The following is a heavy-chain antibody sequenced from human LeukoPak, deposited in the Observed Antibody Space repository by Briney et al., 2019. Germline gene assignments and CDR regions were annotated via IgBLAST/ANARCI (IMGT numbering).Heavy chain of an antibody. CDR1: GYTFTSYG. D-gene: IGHD6-6*01. CDR3: ARDIEYGYSSSSAYYYYYMDV. J-gene: IGHJ6*03. V-gene: IGHV1-18*01. CDR2: ISAYNGNT. Sequence: ASVKVSCKASGYTFTSYGISWVRQAPGQGLEWMGWISAYNGNTNYAQKLQGRVTMTTDTSTSTAYMELRSLRSDDTAVYYCARDIEYGYSSSSAYYYYYMDVWGKGTTVTVSS.